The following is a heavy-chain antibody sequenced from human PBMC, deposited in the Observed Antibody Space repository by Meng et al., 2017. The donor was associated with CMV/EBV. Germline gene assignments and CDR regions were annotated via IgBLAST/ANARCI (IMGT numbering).Heavy chain of an antibody. CDR1: GFTFSSYA. CDR3: AKELPHIFPNYYYGMDV. Sequence: GGSLRLSCAASGFTFSSYAMSWVRQAPGKGLEWVSAISGSGGSIYYADSVKGRFTISRDNSKNTLYLQMNSLRTEDTAVYYCAKELPHIFPNYYYGMDVWGQGTTVTVSS. J-gene: IGHJ6*02. CDR2: ISGSGGSI. V-gene: IGHV3-23*01.